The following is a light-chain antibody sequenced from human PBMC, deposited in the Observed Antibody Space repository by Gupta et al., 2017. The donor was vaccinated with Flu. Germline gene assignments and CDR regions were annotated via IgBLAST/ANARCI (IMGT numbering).Light chain of an antibody. CDR1: SSDVGGYNY. CDR3: CSYAGSYTFVV. J-gene: IGLJ2*01. Sequence: RAVTISCTGTSSDVGGYNYVSWYQQHPGKAPKLMIYDVSKRPSGVPDRFSGSKSGNTASLTISGLQAEDEADYYCCSYAGSYTFVVFGGGTKLTVL. V-gene: IGLV2-11*01. CDR2: DVS.